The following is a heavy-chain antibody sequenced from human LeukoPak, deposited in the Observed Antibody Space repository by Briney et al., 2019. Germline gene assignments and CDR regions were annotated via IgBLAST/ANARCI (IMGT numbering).Heavy chain of an antibody. CDR3: ARDGVVVAVHFDY. V-gene: IGHV4-39*07. CDR1: GSSISSSSHY. Sequence: PSETLSLTCTVSGSSISSSSHYWGWIRQPPGKGLEWIGGIYYSGSTYYNPSLKSRVTISVDTSKNQFSLKLSSVTAADTAVYYCARDGVVVAVHFDYWGQGTLVTVSS. CDR2: IYYSGST. J-gene: IGHJ4*02. D-gene: IGHD2-15*01.